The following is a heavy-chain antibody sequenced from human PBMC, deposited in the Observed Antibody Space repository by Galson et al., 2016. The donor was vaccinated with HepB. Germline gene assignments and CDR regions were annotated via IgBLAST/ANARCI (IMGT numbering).Heavy chain of an antibody. Sequence: SLRLSCAVSGLMFSTYWMTWVHQAPGKGLEWVATINPDGNEKAYVDSVKGRFTMSRDNAKDSLHLQMNSLRAEDTGVYYCVTSQGYWGQGTLVTVSS. V-gene: IGHV3-7*03. CDR1: GLMFSTYW. CDR3: VTSQGY. CDR2: INPDGNEK. J-gene: IGHJ4*02.